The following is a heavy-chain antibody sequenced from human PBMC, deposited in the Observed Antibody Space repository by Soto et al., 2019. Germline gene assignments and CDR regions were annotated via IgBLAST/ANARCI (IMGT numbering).Heavy chain of an antibody. V-gene: IGHV1-2*02. CDR1: GYTFTGYY. D-gene: IGHD1-26*01. J-gene: IGHJ6*02. Sequence: ASVKGSCKASGYTFTGYYVHWVRQAPGQGLEWLGWINPNSGDTYLAQRFQGRVTMNRDTSIGTAYMELRGMTSDDTAEYYCAKAGAIVAAGSRVYLYNAMDVWGQGARVTVSS. CDR3: AKAGAIVAAGSRVYLYNAMDV. CDR2: INPNSGDT.